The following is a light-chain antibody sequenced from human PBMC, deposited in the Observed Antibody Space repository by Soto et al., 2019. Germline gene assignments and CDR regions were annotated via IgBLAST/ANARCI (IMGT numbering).Light chain of an antibody. J-gene: IGLJ1*01. CDR1: SGDIGGYNY. V-gene: IGLV2-14*03. Sequence: QSVLTQPASVSGSPGQSITITYAGTSGDIGGYNYVSWYQQHPGRAPKLVIYDVSNRPSGISHRFSGSKSGNTASLTISGLQAEDEAYYYCSSYTSSYTYVFGGGTKVTVL. CDR3: SSYTSSYTYV. CDR2: DVS.